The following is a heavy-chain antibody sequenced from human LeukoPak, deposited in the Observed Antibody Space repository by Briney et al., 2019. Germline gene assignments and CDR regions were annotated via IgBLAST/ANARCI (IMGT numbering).Heavy chain of an antibody. D-gene: IGHD6-19*01. CDR1: GYTFTGYY. CDR3: ARVKQWLGGVDY. J-gene: IGHJ4*02. V-gene: IGHV1-2*06. Sequence: ASVKVSCKASGYTFTGYYMHWVRQAPGQGLEWMGRINPNSGGTNYGQKFQGRVTMTRDTSISTAYMELSRLRSDDTAVYYCARVKQWLGGVDYWGQGTLVTVSS. CDR2: INPNSGGT.